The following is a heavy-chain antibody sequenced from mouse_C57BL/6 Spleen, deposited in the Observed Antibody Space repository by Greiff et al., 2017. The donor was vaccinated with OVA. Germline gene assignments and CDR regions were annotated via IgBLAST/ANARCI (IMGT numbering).Heavy chain of an antibody. V-gene: IGHV1-81*01. J-gene: IGHJ4*01. Sequence: QVQLQQSGAELARPGASVKLSCKASGYTFTSYGISWVKQRTGQGLEWIGEIYPRSGNTYYNEKFKGKATLTADKSSSTAYMELRSLTSEDSAVYFCAMGTGTYDAMDYWGQGTSVTVSS. D-gene: IGHD4-1*01. CDR3: AMGTGTYDAMDY. CDR1: GYTFTSYG. CDR2: IYPRSGNT.